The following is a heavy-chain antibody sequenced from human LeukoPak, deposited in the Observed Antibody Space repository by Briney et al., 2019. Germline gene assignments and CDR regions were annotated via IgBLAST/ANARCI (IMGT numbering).Heavy chain of an antibody. CDR3: AKARSSSWSYLES. CDR1: GFMFDDHT. Sequence: GGSLRLSCAASGFMFDDHTMHWARQLPGKGLEGGSLISWEGSTTYYADSVKDRFTISRDTSKNSLYLQMNSLRTEDTALYYCAKARSSSWSYLESWGQGTLVTVSS. J-gene: IGHJ4*02. CDR2: ISWEGSTT. D-gene: IGHD6-13*01. V-gene: IGHV3-43*01.